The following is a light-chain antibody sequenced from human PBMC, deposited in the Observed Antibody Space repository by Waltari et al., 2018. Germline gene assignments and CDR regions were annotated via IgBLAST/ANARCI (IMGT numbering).Light chain of an antibody. V-gene: IGKV1-5*03. CDR3: QQYKSYKT. CDR1: QSITTS. Sequence: DIQMTQSPSTLSASVGDTAIISCRASQSITTSLAWYQQNPGKAPDVLIYGASNLESGVPSRFSGSGSGTEFTLTISSLQPDDFATYYCQQYKSYKTFGQGTRVEIK. J-gene: IGKJ1*01. CDR2: GAS.